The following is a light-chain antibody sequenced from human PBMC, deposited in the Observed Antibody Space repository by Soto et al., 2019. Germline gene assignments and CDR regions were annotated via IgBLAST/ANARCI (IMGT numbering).Light chain of an antibody. J-gene: IGKJ2*01. CDR1: QSVSRRY. Sequence: EVVLTQSPGTLSLSPGERATLSCRASQSVSRRYLAWYQQKPGQAPRLLIFGPPSRATGIPDRFSGSGSGTDFTLTISSLEPEDFAVYYCLQYDTSPPRYTFGQGTKLEIK. V-gene: IGKV3-20*01. CDR3: LQYDTSPPRYT. CDR2: GPP.